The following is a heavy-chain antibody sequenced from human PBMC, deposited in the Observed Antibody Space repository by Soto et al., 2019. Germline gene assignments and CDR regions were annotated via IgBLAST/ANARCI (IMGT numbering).Heavy chain of an antibody. J-gene: IGHJ6*03. CDR1: GFTFGNYW. D-gene: IGHD2-15*01. CDR2: INSDGSVS. Sequence: EVQLVESGGGLVQPGGSLRLSCAASGFTFGNYWMYWVRQASGKGLVWVSRINSDGSVSSYADSVKGRLTISRDNVKNTLYLQMDSLRVEDTAVYYCARGDCVGGTCYSLAGSFYYYMDVWGKGTTVTVFS. V-gene: IGHV3-74*01. CDR3: ARGDCVGGTCYSLAGSFYYYMDV.